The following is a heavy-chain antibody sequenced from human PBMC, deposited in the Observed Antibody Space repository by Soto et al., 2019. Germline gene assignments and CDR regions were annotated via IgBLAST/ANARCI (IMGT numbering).Heavy chain of an antibody. CDR3: ALGRGCHHDY. CDR1: GFSLSDYW. J-gene: IGHJ4*02. CDR2: IKHDGSDR. D-gene: IGHD2-15*01. Sequence: EVQLVESGGGLVQPGGSLRLSCAASGFSLSDYWMNWVRQAPGKGLEWVAIIKHDGSDRYYVDSVKGRFTISRDNAKNSLYLQMSSLRVEDTALYYCALGRGCHHDYWGQGTLVPVSS. V-gene: IGHV3-7*01.